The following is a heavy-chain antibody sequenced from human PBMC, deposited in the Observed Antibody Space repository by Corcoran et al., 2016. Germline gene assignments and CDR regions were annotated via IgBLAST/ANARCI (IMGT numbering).Heavy chain of an antibody. Sequence: QVQLVQSGAEVKKPGSSVKVSCKASGGTFSSYAISWVRQAPGQGLEWMGGIIPIFGTANYAQKFQGRVTITADKSTSTAYMELSSLGSEDTAVYYGADQKGYGVYRGDWYFDLWGRGTLVTVSS. V-gene: IGHV1-69*06. CDR2: IIPIFGTA. CDR1: GGTFSSYA. CDR3: ADQKGYGVYRGDWYFDL. J-gene: IGHJ2*01. D-gene: IGHD4-17*01.